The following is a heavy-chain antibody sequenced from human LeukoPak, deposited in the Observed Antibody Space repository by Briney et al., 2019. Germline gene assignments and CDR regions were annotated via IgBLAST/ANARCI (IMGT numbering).Heavy chain of an antibody. V-gene: IGHV3-21*01. CDR2: ISSSSSYI. J-gene: IGHJ5*02. Sequence: GGSLRLSCAASGFTFSSYSMNWVRQAPGKGLEWVSSISSSSSYIYYADSVKGRFAISRDNAKNSLYLQMNSLRAEDTAVYYCARDLTRIAVAGTGVNWFDPWGQGTLVTVSS. D-gene: IGHD6-19*01. CDR3: ARDLTRIAVAGTGVNWFDP. CDR1: GFTFSSYS.